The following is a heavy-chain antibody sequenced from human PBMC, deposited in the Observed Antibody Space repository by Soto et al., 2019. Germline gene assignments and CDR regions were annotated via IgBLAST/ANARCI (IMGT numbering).Heavy chain of an antibody. D-gene: IGHD3-9*01. CDR2: IYYSGST. J-gene: IGHJ4*02. Sequence: QVQLQESGPGLVKPSQTLSLTCTVSGGSISSGGYYWSWIRQHPGKGLEWIGYIYYSGSTYYNPSLESRVTISVDTSKNQFSLKLSSVTAADTAVYYCARGDFDWLSYFDYWGQGTLVTVSS. CDR3: ARGDFDWLSYFDY. V-gene: IGHV4-31*03. CDR1: GGSISSGGYY.